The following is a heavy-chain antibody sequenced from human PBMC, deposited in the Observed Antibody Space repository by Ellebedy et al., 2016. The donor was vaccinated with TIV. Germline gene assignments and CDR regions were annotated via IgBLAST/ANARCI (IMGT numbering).Heavy chain of an antibody. CDR1: GGSFAPSY. J-gene: IGHJ4*02. CDR3: VWGSYYEY. V-gene: IGHV4-34*01. D-gene: IGHD3-16*01. Sequence: MPSETLSLTCAVYGGSFAPSYWSWIRQPPGKGLEWIGEIHHSGTTTYSPSPRSRATISLDTSKNELSLEVTSVTAADTAMYYCVWGSYYEYWGQGTLVSVSS. CDR2: IHHSGTT.